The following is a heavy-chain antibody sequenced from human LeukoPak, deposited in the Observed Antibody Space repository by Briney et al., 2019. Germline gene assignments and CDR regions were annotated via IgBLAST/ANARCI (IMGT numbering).Heavy chain of an antibody. Sequence: PSETLSLTCAVYGGSFSGYYWSWIRQPPGKGLEWIGEINHSGSTNYNPSLKSRVTISVDTSKNQFSLKLSSVTAADTAMYYCVSHPYSSYYYHMDVWGRGTTVTGSS. CDR1: GGSFSGYY. D-gene: IGHD5-18*01. J-gene: IGHJ6*02. CDR3: VSHPYSSYYYHMDV. CDR2: INHSGST. V-gene: IGHV4-34*01.